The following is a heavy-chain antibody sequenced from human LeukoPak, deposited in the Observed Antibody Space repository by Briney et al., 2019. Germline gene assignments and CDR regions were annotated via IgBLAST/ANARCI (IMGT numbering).Heavy chain of an antibody. CDR1: RGSISSYY. CDR3: AGMRITTPTVRTLDY. Sequence: SETLSLTCTVSRGSISSYYWSWIRQPPGKGLEWIGFIYYTGSTNYNPSLKSRVTISVDTSKNQFSLKLSSVTAADTAVYYCAGMRITTPTVRTLDYWGQGTLVTVSS. CDR2: IYYTGST. V-gene: IGHV4-59*01. D-gene: IGHD1-14*01. J-gene: IGHJ4*02.